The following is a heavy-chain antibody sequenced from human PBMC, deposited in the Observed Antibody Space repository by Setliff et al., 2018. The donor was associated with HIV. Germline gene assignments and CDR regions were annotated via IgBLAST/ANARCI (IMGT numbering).Heavy chain of an antibody. CDR3: ARQTWEYYDTLTGYYRSPKNFDS. Sequence: SETLSLTCTVPGGSLNRSNYYWGWSRQPPGKGLEWIGTISYTGSTYYDPSLKSRVTIALDTSKNQFFLKLSSVTAPDTAIYYCARQTWEYYDTLTGYYRSPKNFDSWGQGTLVTVSS. D-gene: IGHD3-9*01. CDR1: GGSLNRSNYY. J-gene: IGHJ4*02. V-gene: IGHV4-39*01. CDR2: ISYTGST.